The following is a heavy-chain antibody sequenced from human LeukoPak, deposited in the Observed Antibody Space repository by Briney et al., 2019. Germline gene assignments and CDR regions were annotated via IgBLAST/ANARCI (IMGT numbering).Heavy chain of an antibody. CDR3: AKDLGDSWYFDL. D-gene: IGHD3-10*01. CDR2: ISGSGAYT. V-gene: IGHV3-23*01. Sequence: GGSLRLSCAASGFAFSSYAMGWVRQAPGKGLEWVSAISGSGAYTYYADSVKGRFTISRDSSKNTLYLQMNSLRAEDTAVYYCAKDLGDSWYFDLWGRGTLVTVSS. J-gene: IGHJ2*01. CDR1: GFAFSSYA.